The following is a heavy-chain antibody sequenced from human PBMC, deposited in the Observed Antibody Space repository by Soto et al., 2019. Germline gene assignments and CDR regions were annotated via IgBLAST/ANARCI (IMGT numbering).Heavy chain of an antibody. CDR2: IYHTEST. D-gene: IGHD4-17*01. V-gene: IGHV4-4*02. Sequence: SETLSLTCAVSGDSISSSFWWSWVRQPPGKGLEWIGEIYHTESTVYNPSLKGRVTISVDKSKNQFSLNLDSVTAADTAVYYCARYDFGTFDYWGRGILVTVPQ. CDR1: GDSISSSFW. J-gene: IGHJ4*02. CDR3: ARYDFGTFDY.